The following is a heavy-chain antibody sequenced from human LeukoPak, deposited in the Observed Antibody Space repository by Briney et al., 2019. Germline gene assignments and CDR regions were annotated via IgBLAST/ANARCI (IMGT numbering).Heavy chain of an antibody. D-gene: IGHD2-15*01. Sequence: GGSLRLSCAASGFTFTSYAMSWVRQTPGKGLEWVSTFSGSVDTTYYADSVKGRFTISRDNSKNTLDLQMNSLGAEDTAVYYCAKATLPTFGGARCYYFDNWGQGTLVTVSS. J-gene: IGHJ4*02. CDR1: GFTFTSYA. CDR2: FSGSVDTT. CDR3: AKATLPTFGGARCYYFDN. V-gene: IGHV3-23*01.